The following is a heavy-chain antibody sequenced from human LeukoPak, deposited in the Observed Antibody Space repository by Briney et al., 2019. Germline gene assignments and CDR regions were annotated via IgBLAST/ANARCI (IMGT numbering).Heavy chain of an antibody. D-gene: IGHD6-19*01. V-gene: IGHV3-23*01. CDR1: GFTFSSYA. J-gene: IGHJ4*02. CDR2: ISGSGGST. Sequence: GGSLRLSCAASGFTFSSYAMSWVRQAPGKGLEWVSAISGSGGSTYYADSVKGRFTIPRDNAKNSLYLQMNSLRAEDTAVYYCARDRRVAVAVFDYWGQGTLVTVSS. CDR3: ARDRRVAVAVFDY.